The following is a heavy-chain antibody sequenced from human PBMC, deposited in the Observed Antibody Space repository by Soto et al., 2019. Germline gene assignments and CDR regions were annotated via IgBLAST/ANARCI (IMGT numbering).Heavy chain of an antibody. CDR3: TRISHLDRGLNS. V-gene: IGHV6-1*01. CDR2: TYYRSSWSS. D-gene: IGHD3-10*01. J-gene: IGHJ4*02. Sequence: SQTLSLTCGISGDRVSRNIVAWDWIRPSPSRGVEWLGRTYYRSSWSSDYAISVRSRMTINADTSKNQVSLQLSSVTPEDTAVYYCTRISHLDRGLNSWGQGTLVTVSS. CDR1: GDRVSRNIVA.